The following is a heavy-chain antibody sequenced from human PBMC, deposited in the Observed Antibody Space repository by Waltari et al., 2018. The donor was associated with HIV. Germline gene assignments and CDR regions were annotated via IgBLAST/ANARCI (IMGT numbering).Heavy chain of an antibody. Sequence: EVQLVESGGGLVQPGRSLRLSCAASGFTFDDYGMHWVRQGPGKGLEGVSGISWNSGSIDYADSVKGRFTISRDNAKNSLYLQMNSLRAEDTALYYCVKDSRYSGYDYVAGFDYWGQGTLVTVSS. V-gene: IGHV3-9*01. CDR1: GFTFDDYG. D-gene: IGHD5-12*01. CDR2: ISWNSGSI. J-gene: IGHJ4*02. CDR3: VKDSRYSGYDYVAGFDY.